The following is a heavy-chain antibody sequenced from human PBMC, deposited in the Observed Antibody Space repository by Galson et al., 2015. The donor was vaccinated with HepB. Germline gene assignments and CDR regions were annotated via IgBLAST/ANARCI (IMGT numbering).Heavy chain of an antibody. D-gene: IGHD3-22*01. CDR3: ARLDRGLRYYDSSGYDY. V-gene: IGHV4-39*01. CDR2: IYYSGST. Sequence: SETLSLTCTVSGGSISSSSYYWGWIRQPPGKGLEWIGSIYYSGSTYYNPSLKSRVTISVDTSKNQFSLKLSSVTAADTAVYYCARLDRGLRYYDSSGYDYWGQGTLVTVSS. CDR1: GGSISSSSYY. J-gene: IGHJ4*02.